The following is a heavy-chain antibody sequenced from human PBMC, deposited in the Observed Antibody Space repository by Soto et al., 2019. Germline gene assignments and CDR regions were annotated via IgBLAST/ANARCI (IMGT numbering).Heavy chain of an antibody. D-gene: IGHD4-17*01. CDR2: IYYSGST. CDR1: GGSISTYY. CDR3: ARAPGVRFYFDS. V-gene: IGHV4-59*01. J-gene: IGHJ4*02. Sequence: QVQLQESGPGLVKPSETLSLTCTVSGGSISTYYWSWIRQPPGKGLEWIGYIYYSGSTNYNPSLIRQVTISLETSKNQCSLLLSSVTAADTALYYCARAPGVRFYFDSWGQGTLVTVSS.